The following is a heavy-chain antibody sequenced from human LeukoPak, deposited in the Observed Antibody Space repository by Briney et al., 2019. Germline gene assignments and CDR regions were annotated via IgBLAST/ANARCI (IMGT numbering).Heavy chain of an antibody. V-gene: IGHV3-23*01. CDR1: GFTFSSYA. CDR3: AKAGGIAAAGTRRRAFDI. Sequence: GGSLRLSCAASGFTFSSYAMSWVRQAPGKGLEWVSAISGSGGSTYYADSVKGRFTISRDNSKNTLYLQMNSLRAEDTALYYCAKAGGIAAAGTRRRAFDIWGQGTMVTVSS. J-gene: IGHJ3*02. CDR2: ISGSGGST. D-gene: IGHD6-13*01.